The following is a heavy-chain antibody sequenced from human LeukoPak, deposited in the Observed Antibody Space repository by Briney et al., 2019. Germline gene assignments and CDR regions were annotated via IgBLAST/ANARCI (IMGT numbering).Heavy chain of an antibody. CDR1: GFTVRNYY. V-gene: IGHV3-53*01. CDR3: ARHPYRRYYYYGMDV. D-gene: IGHD2-2*01. Sequence: GGSLRLSCAASGFTVRNYYISWVRQAPGKGLEWVSVIYSGGSTYYADSEKGRFTISRDNSQNTLYLQINSLTAEDTAVYYCARHPYRRYYYYGMDVWGQGTTVTVSS. J-gene: IGHJ6*02. CDR2: IYSGGST.